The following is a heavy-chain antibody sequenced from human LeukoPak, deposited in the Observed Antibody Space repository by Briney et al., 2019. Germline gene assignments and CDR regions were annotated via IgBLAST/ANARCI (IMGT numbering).Heavy chain of an antibody. V-gene: IGHV1-2*02. CDR1: GYTFTGYY. CDR2: INPNSGGT. CDR3: ARRFRSGSYHFDY. J-gene: IGHJ4*02. D-gene: IGHD3-10*01. Sequence: ASVKVSCKASGYTFTGYYMHWVRQAPGQGLEWMGWINPNSGGTNYAQKFQGRVTMTRDTSISTAYMELSRLRSDDTAVYYCARRFRSGSYHFDYWGQGTLVTVSS.